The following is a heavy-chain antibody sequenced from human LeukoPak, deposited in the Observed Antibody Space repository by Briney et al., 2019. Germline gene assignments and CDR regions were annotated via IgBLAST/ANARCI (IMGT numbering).Heavy chain of an antibody. Sequence: GSLRLSCAASGFTFSSYGMHWVRQAPGKGLEWVAVIWYDGSNKYYADSVKGRFTISRDNSKNTLYLQMNSLRAEDTAVYYCARAFDYYDSSGYFDYWGQGTLVTVSS. V-gene: IGHV3-33*01. CDR2: IWYDGSNK. D-gene: IGHD3-22*01. J-gene: IGHJ4*02. CDR1: GFTFSSYG. CDR3: ARAFDYYDSSGYFDY.